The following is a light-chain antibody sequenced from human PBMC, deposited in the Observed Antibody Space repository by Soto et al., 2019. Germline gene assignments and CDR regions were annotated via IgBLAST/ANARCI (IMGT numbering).Light chain of an antibody. CDR2: AAS. J-gene: IGKJ1*01. CDR3: QHYNSYSEA. CDR1: QDISNA. V-gene: IGKV1-17*01. Sequence: DIPMTQSPSSLSASVGDRVPITCRASQDISNALSWYQQKPGKAPTLLIYAASSLQAGVPSRFSGSGSGTEFTLTISSLQPDDFAAYYCQHYNSYSEAFGQGTKVDIK.